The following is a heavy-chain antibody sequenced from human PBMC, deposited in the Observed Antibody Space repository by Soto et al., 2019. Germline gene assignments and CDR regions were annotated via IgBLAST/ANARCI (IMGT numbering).Heavy chain of an antibody. D-gene: IGHD2-8*02. CDR2: IKEDGSER. CDR3: TTDSYSTVIIVRFDY. CDR1: EFTFSRYW. Sequence: GGSLRLSCAASEFTFSRYWMNWVRQAPGKGLEWVANIKEDGSERYYVDSVKGRFTISRDNAKNLLYLQMNSLRAEDTAVYYCTTDSYSTVIIVRFDYWGHGTLVTVSS. V-gene: IGHV3-7*04. J-gene: IGHJ4*01.